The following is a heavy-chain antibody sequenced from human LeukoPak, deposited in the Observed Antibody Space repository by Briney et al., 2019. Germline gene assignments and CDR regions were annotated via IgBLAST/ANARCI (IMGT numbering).Heavy chain of an antibody. CDR3: ARREVDTAMAFFDY. Sequence: PSETPSLTCTVSGGSISSSSYYWGWIRQPPGKGLEWIGSIYYSGSTYYNPSLKSRVTISVDTSKNQFSLKLSSVTAADTAVYYCARREVDTAMAFFDYWGQGTLVTVSS. CDR1: GGSISSSSYY. D-gene: IGHD5-18*01. J-gene: IGHJ4*02. V-gene: IGHV4-39*01. CDR2: IYYSGST.